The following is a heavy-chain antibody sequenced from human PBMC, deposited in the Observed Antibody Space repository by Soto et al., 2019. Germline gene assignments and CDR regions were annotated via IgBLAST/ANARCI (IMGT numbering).Heavy chain of an antibody. CDR3: ARDRSTKGMGDYYGMDV. Sequence: PWGSLRLSCASSGFTFSSYWMSWVRQAPGKGLEWVANIKQDGSEKYYVDSVKGRFTISRDNAKNSLYLQMNSLRAEDTAVYYCARDRSTKGMGDYYGMDVWGQGTTVTVSS. CDR2: IKQDGSEK. D-gene: IGHD3-16*01. J-gene: IGHJ6*02. CDR1: GFTFSSYW. V-gene: IGHV3-7*01.